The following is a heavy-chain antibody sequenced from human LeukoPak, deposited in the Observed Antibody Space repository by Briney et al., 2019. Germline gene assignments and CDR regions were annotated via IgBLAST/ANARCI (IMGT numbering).Heavy chain of an antibody. CDR2: INSDGSGT. V-gene: IGHV3-74*01. CDR1: GFTFSSYW. CDR3: ASPVQYDAFHI. Sequence: GGSLRLSCAASGFTFSSYWMHWVRQGPGKGLVWVSSINSDGSGTTYADSVKGRFTISRDNAKNTLYLQMNSLRVEDTAVYYCASPVQYDAFHIWGQGTMVTVSS. D-gene: IGHD4-11*01. J-gene: IGHJ3*02.